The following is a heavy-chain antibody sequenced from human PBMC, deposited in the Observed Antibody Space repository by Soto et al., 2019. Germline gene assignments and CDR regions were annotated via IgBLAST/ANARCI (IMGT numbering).Heavy chain of an antibody. D-gene: IGHD3-16*01. CDR1: GGTFSGYS. J-gene: IGHJ6*02. CDR2: IDQSGST. Sequence: PSETLSLTCGVSGGTFSGYSGSWIRQTPGKGLEWIGEIDQSGSTDYNPSLKSRVTISVDRTKNPVSLKLRSVTAADTAMYFCARARWGTHFYYGLDVWGHGTTVTVSS. CDR3: ARARWGTHFYYGLDV. V-gene: IGHV4-34*01.